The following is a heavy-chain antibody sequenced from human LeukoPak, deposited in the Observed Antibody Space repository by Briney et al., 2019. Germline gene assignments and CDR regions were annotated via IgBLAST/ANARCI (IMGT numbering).Heavy chain of an antibody. V-gene: IGHV3-23*01. Sequence: GGSLRLSCAASGFTFSSYAISWVRQAPGKGLEWVSAISGSGGSTYYADSVKGRFTTSRDNSKNTLYLQMNSLRAEDTAVYYCAKGGQWLFDYWGQGTLVTVSS. CDR1: GFTFSSYA. D-gene: IGHD6-19*01. CDR3: AKGGQWLFDY. CDR2: ISGSGGST. J-gene: IGHJ4*02.